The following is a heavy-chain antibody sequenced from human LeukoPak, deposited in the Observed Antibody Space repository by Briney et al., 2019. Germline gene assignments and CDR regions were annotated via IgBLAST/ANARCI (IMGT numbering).Heavy chain of an antibody. D-gene: IGHD3-22*01. Sequence: GASVKVSCKASGYTFTSYYMYWVRQAPGQGLEWMGIINPSGGSTSYAQKFQGRVTMTRDTSTSTVYMELSSLRSEDTAVYYCASPQGSYYYDSSGYYNSVYWGQGTLVTVSS. CDR3: ASPQGSYYYDSSGYYNSVY. CDR1: GYTFTSYY. J-gene: IGHJ4*02. V-gene: IGHV1-46*01. CDR2: INPSGGST.